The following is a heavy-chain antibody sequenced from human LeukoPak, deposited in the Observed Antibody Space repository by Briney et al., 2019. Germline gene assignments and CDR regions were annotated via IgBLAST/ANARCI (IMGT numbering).Heavy chain of an antibody. Sequence: GGSLRLSCAASGFTFSSYWMHWVRQAPGKGLVWVSRINSDGSSTSYADSVKGRFTISRDNDKNTLYLQMNSLRAEDTAVYYCAREDIVVVPAMGYWGQGTLVTVSS. CDR3: AREDIVVVPAMGY. V-gene: IGHV3-74*01. CDR1: GFTFSSYW. CDR2: INSDGSST. D-gene: IGHD2-2*01. J-gene: IGHJ4*02.